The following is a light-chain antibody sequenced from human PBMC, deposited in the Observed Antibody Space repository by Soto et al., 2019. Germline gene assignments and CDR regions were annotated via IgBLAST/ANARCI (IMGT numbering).Light chain of an antibody. Sequence: DMVLTQSPGTLSLSPGERATLSCRASQSVSSNYLAWYQQKPGQAPRVLIYSASSRATGIPDRFSASGSGTDFTLTISRLAPEDFAVYYCQQYGSSPAFGLGTKVDSK. CDR1: QSVSSNY. CDR3: QQYGSSPA. J-gene: IGKJ1*01. V-gene: IGKV3-20*01. CDR2: SAS.